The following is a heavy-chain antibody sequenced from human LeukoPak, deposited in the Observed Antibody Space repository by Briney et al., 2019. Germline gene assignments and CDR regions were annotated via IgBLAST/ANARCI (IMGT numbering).Heavy chain of an antibody. J-gene: IGHJ4*02. CDR2: VTPVFGTP. V-gene: IGHV1-69*01. CDR3: ARGSASNWPVDI. D-gene: IGHD6-13*01. CDR1: GGSFSNP. Sequence: SVTVSCKASGGSFSNPISWVRQAPGQGLQWMGGVTPVFGTPNYAQEFQGRVTLTADDSTNTAYMELNSLRSDDTAVYYCARGSASNWPVDIWGQGTLVIVSS.